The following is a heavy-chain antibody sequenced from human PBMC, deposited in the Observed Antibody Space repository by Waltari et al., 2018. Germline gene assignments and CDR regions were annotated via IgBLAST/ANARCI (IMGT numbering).Heavy chain of an antibody. D-gene: IGHD6-13*01. CDR2: IYHSGST. CDR3: ARNHYSSSWYLGLFDY. J-gene: IGHJ4*02. CDR1: GYSISSGYY. Sequence: QVQLQASGPGLVKPSETLSLTCTVSGYSISSGYYWGWIRQPPGKGLEWIGSIYHSGSTYYNPSLKSRVTISVDTSKNQFSLKLSSVTAADTAVYYCARNHYSSSWYLGLFDYWGQGTLVTVSS. V-gene: IGHV4-38-2*02.